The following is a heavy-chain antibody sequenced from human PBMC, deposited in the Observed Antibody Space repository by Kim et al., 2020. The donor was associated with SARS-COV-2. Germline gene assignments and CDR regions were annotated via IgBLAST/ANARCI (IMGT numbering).Heavy chain of an antibody. V-gene: IGHV3-23*01. D-gene: IGHD5-12*01. CDR2: ISYSGGTT. Sequence: GGSLRLSCAASGFTFSSYAMNWVRQAPGKGLEWVSGISYSGGTTYYVDSVKGQFTISRDNSKNTLYLQMNGLRAEDTAIYYCAKGGYTQLPFDYWGQGTL. CDR1: GFTFSSYA. CDR3: AKGGYTQLPFDY. J-gene: IGHJ4*02.